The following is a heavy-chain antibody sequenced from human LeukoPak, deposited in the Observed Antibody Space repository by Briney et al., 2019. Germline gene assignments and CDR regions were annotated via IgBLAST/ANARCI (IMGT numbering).Heavy chain of an antibody. CDR2: ISGGGT. J-gene: IGHJ4*02. Sequence: GGSLRLSCTASGFTFSSYGMSWVRRAPGKGLERVSAISGGGTYYADSVKGRFTISRDNSKNTLYLQMNSLRVEDTAVYYCARQSPSQGTDYWGQGTLATVSP. CDR3: ARQSPSQGTDY. V-gene: IGHV3-23*01. CDR1: GFTFSSYG.